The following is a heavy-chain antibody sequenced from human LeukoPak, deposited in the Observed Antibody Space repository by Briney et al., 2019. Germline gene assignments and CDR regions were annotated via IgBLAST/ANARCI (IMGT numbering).Heavy chain of an antibody. CDR2: IKNKANSYAT. CDR3: SRLTSDSYAFDI. Sequence: GGSLRLPCAASGFTFSASAMQWVRQASGKGLGWVGRIKNKANSYATAYVASVKSRFTISRDDSKNTAYLQMNSLKIEDTAVYYCSRLTSDSYAFDIWGQGTMVTVSS. J-gene: IGHJ3*02. D-gene: IGHD2-21*01. CDR1: GFTFSASA. V-gene: IGHV3-73*01.